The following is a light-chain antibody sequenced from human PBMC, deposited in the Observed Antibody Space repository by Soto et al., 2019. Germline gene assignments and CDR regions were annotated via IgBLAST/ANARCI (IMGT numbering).Light chain of an antibody. CDR1: SSDVGAYNY. Sequence: QSALTQPPSASGSPGQSVTIYCTGSSSDVGAYNYVSWYQQHPGKAPKLMIYEVTKRPSGVPDRFSGSKSGNTASLTVSGLQAEDEADYYCSSYAGSNNLPFGGGTKVTVL. CDR3: SSYAGSNNLP. J-gene: IGLJ3*02. CDR2: EVT. V-gene: IGLV2-8*01.